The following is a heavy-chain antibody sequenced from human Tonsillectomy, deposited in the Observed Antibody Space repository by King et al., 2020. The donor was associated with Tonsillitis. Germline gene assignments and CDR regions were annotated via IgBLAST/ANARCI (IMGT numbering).Heavy chain of an antibody. D-gene: IGHD6-6*01. V-gene: IGHV3-21*01. CDR3: ARDFVDGSLSGTLGMDV. CDR1: GFTLSSYS. J-gene: IGHJ6*02. Sequence: VQLVESGGGLVKPGGSLRLSCAASGFTLSSYSMNWVRQAPGKGLEWVSTISSSSSYIYYADSVKGRFTISRDNAKSSLYLQMNSLRAEDTAVYSCARDFVDGSLSGTLGMDVWGQGTTVTVSS. CDR2: ISSSSSYI.